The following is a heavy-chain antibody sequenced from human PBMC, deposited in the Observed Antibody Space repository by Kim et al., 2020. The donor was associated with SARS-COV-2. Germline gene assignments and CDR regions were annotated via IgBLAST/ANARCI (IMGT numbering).Heavy chain of an antibody. Sequence: SETLSLTCTVSGGSVSNYYWSWIRQPAGKGLEWIGRLYTSGNTNYNPSLKSRVTMSVDTSKNQISLKLSSVTAADTAIYYCARGVYSGYDYTLWGQGTLVTVSS. CDR3: ARGVYSGYDYTL. V-gene: IGHV4-4*07. CDR1: GGSVSNYY. D-gene: IGHD5-12*01. CDR2: LYTSGNT. J-gene: IGHJ4*02.